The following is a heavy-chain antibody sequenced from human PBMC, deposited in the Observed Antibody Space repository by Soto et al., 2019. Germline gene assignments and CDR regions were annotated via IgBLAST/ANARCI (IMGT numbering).Heavy chain of an antibody. D-gene: IGHD2-2*02. J-gene: IGHJ4*02. Sequence: SVKVSCKVSGSRFSNYVISWVRQAPGHGLEWLGRIIPIFNSTKYAQSFEGRVTITADKSTSTASLELSSLRSDDTAVYYCAREGRGKKAGYNGLVSLGYWGQGTLVTVSS. CDR1: GSRFSNYV. V-gene: IGHV1-69*06. CDR2: IIPIFNST. CDR3: AREGRGKKAGYNGLVSLGY.